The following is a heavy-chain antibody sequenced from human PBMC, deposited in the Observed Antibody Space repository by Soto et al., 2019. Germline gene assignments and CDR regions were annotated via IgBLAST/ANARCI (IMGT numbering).Heavy chain of an antibody. J-gene: IGHJ4*02. V-gene: IGHV1-69*13. D-gene: IGHD3-10*01. CDR2: IIPIFGTA. CDR1: GGTFSSYA. Sequence: SVKVSCKASGGTFSSYAISWVRQAPGQGLEWMGGIIPIFGTANYAQKFQGRVTITADESTSTAYTELSSLRSEDTAVYYCARPSVGYYGSGGYYPSFDYWGQGTLVTVSS. CDR3: ARPSVGYYGSGGYYPSFDY.